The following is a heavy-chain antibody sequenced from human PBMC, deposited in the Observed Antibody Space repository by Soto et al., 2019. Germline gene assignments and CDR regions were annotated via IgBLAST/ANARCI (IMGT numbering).Heavy chain of an antibody. CDR3: ALGPYCSSTSCYKGLYYYYYGMDV. D-gene: IGHD2-2*02. J-gene: IGHJ6*02. Sequence: SVKVSCKASGGTFSSYAISWVRQAPGQGLEWMGGIIPIFGTANYAQKFQGRVTITADESTSTAYMELSSLRSEDTAVYYCALGPYCSSTSCYKGLYYYYYGMDVWGRGTTVPVSS. CDR1: GGTFSSYA. V-gene: IGHV1-69*13. CDR2: IIPIFGTA.